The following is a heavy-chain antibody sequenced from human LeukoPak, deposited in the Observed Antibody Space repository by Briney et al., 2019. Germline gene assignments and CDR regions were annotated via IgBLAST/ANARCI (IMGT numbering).Heavy chain of an antibody. J-gene: IGHJ5*02. CDR2: INHGGST. CDR3: ARVSPSGVGTGTPGWFDP. D-gene: IGHD1-7*01. Sequence: PSETLSLTCAVYGGSFSGYYWSWIRQPPGKGLEWSGEINHGGSTNYNPSLKSRVTISVDTSKNQFSLKLSSVTAADTAVYYCARVSPSGVGTGTPGWFDPWGQGTLVTVSS. CDR1: GGSFSGYY. V-gene: IGHV4-34*01.